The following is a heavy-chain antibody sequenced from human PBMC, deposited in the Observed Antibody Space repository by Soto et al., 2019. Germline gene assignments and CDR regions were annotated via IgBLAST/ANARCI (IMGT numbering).Heavy chain of an antibody. CDR1: GFTFSASG. CDR3: AGDLYTCYVGDY. D-gene: IGHD5-12*01. V-gene: IGHV3-33*01. J-gene: IGHJ4*02. Sequence: QVQLVESGGGVVQPGTSLRLSCVASGFTFSASGMHWVRQTPGKGLEWVAIIWFDGSKQYYADSVKGRFTVSRDNPGSTLCVKMNDLRTKDTASYYCAGDLYTCYVGDYWGQGALVVVST. CDR2: IWFDGSKQ.